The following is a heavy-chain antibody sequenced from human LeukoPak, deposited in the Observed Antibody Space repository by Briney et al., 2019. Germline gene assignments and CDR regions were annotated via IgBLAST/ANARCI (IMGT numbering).Heavy chain of an antibody. CDR1: GGTFSSYA. J-gene: IGHJ4*02. CDR3: AKGPPLEHYYYDSSGYYS. Sequence: ASVKVSCKASGGTFSSYAMSWVRQAPGKGLEWVSAISGSGGSTYYADSVKGRFTISRDNSKNTLYLQMNSLRAEDTAVYYCAKGPPLEHYYYDSSGYYSWGQGTLVTVSS. CDR2: ISGSGGST. D-gene: IGHD3-22*01. V-gene: IGHV3-23*01.